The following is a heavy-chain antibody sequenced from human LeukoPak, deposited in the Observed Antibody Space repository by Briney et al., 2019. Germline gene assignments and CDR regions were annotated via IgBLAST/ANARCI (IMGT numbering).Heavy chain of an antibody. J-gene: IGHJ6*03. CDR2: INRNSGGT. V-gene: IGHV1-2*06. D-gene: IGHD3-10*01. CDR1: GYTFTGYY. CDR3: ARDHGPEVYYYYMDV. Sequence: GASVKVSCKASGYTFTGYYMHWVRQAPGQGLEWMGRINRNSGGTNYAQKFQGRVTMTRDTSISTAYMELSRLRSDDTAVYYCARDHGPEVYYYYMDVWGKGTTVTVSS.